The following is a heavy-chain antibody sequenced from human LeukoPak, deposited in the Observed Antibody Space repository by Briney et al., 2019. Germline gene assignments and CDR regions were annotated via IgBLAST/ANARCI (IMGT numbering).Heavy chain of an antibody. J-gene: IGHJ4*02. CDR1: GFPLSSYS. Sequence: PGGSLRLSCAAFGFPLSSYSMSWARQAPGKGLEWVSATSSSDAGTYYADSVRGRLTVSRDNSKNTLYLQMNSLRGEDAAVYYCARAPVTSCRGAYCYPFDYWGQGTLVTVSS. V-gene: IGHV3-23*01. D-gene: IGHD2-21*01. CDR2: TSSSDAGT. CDR3: ARAPVTSCRGAYCYPFDY.